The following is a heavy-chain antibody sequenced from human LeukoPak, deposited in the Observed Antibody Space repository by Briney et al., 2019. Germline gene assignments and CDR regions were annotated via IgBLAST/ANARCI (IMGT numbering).Heavy chain of an antibody. J-gene: IGHJ4*02. CDR1: GYTFTGYY. CDR3: ARITVTGSTSPYWGGFDY. V-gene: IGHV1-46*01. Sequence: ASVKVSCKASGYTFTGYYMHWVRQAPGQGLEWMGIINPSGGSTSYAQKFQGRVTMTRDMSTSTVYMELSSLRSEDTAVYYCARITVTGSTSPYWGGFDYWGQGTLVTVSS. D-gene: IGHD2-2*01. CDR2: INPSGGST.